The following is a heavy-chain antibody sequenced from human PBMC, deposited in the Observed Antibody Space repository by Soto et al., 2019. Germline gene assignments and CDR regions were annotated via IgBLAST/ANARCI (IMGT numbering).Heavy chain of an antibody. CDR3: ARGEYYYGSGSSHMDV. CDR1: GFTFSSYG. J-gene: IGHJ6*03. V-gene: IGHV3-33*01. CDR2: IWYDGSNK. D-gene: IGHD3-10*01. Sequence: GGSLRLSCAASGFTFSSYGMHWVRQAPGKGLEWVAVIWYDGSNKYYADSVKGRFTISRDNSKNTLYLQMNSLRAEDTAVYYCARGEYYYGSGSSHMDVWGKGTTVTVSS.